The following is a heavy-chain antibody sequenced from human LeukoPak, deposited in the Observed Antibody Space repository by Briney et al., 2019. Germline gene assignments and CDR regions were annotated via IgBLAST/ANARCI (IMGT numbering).Heavy chain of an antibody. CDR3: AKDYGDSTAKDWMPLFDP. Sequence: GGSLRLSCAASGFTFSSYAMSWVRQAPGKGLEWDSAISGSGCSTYYADSVKGLFTIYRDNSKNTLYLQMNSLRAEDTAVYYCAKDYGDSTAKDWMPLFDPWGQGTLVTVSS. J-gene: IGHJ5*02. CDR2: ISGSGCST. V-gene: IGHV3-23*01. D-gene: IGHD4-17*01. CDR1: GFTFSSYA.